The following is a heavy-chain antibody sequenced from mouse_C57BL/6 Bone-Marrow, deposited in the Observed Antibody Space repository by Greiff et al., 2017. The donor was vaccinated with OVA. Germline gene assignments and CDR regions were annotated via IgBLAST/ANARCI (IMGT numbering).Heavy chain of an antibody. CDR2: INPNSGST. CDR3: ARWNSNYWYFDV. J-gene: IGHJ1*03. D-gene: IGHD2-5*01. V-gene: IGHV1-64*01. Sequence: QVQLQQPGAELVKPGASVKLSCKASGYTFTSYWMHWVKQRPGQGLEWIGMINPNSGSTNYNEKFKSKATLTVDKSSSTAYMQLSSLTSEDSAVDYCARWNSNYWYFDVWGTGTTVTVSA. CDR1: GYTFTSYW.